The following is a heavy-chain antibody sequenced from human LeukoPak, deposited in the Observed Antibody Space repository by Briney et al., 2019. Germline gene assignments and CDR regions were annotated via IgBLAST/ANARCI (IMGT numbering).Heavy chain of an antibody. CDR3: ARTLLAPYYNYGMDV. CDR2: ISSSGSTI. D-gene: IGHD1-26*01. Sequence: GGSLRLSCAASGFTFSSYEMNWVRQAPGKGLEWVSYISSSGSTIYYADSVKGRFTISRDNAKNSLYLQMNSLRAEDTAVYYCARTLLAPYYNYGMDVWAQGTTVTVSS. CDR1: GFTFSSYE. J-gene: IGHJ6*02. V-gene: IGHV3-48*03.